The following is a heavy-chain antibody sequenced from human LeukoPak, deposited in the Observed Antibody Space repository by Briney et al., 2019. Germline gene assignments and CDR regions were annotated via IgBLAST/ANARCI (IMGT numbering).Heavy chain of an antibody. V-gene: IGHV1-18*01. CDR3: ARTYYYDRSGYYYGY. CDR2: ISTDNGNT. CDR1: GYSFTSYG. J-gene: IGHJ4*02. D-gene: IGHD3-22*01. Sequence: GASVKVSCRASGYSFTSYGISWVRQAPGRGLEWMGWISTDNGNTNYVQNLQGRVSMTRDTFTSTVYMELSSLRSEDTAVYYCARTYYYDRSGYYYGYWGQGTLVTVSS.